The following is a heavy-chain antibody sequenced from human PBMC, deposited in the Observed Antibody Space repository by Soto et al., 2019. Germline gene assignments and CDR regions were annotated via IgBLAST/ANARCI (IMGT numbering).Heavy chain of an antibody. J-gene: IGHJ5*01. CDR3: AMVHKIWFDS. Sequence: GESLNISCKASGYNFTAFWIHWVRQMPGKGLEWLGKIDPSDSYTNYSPSFEGHVTISTDNSITTAYLQWSSLRASDTALYFCAMVHKIWFDSWAQGTMVTVSS. CDR1: GYNFTAFW. CDR2: IDPSDSYT. V-gene: IGHV5-10-1*01.